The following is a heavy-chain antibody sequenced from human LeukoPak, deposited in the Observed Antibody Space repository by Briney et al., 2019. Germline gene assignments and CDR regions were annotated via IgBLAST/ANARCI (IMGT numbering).Heavy chain of an antibody. CDR3: ASGDYGDYAIY. CDR2: ISGSSSYI. J-gene: IGHJ4*02. CDR1: GFTFSSYD. V-gene: IGHV3-21*01. Sequence: GGSLRLSCAASGFTFSSYDMNWVRQAPGKGLEWVSSISGSSSYIYYADSVKGRFTISRDNAKNSLYLQMNSLRAEDTAVYYCASGDYGDYAIYWGQGTLVTVSS. D-gene: IGHD4-17*01.